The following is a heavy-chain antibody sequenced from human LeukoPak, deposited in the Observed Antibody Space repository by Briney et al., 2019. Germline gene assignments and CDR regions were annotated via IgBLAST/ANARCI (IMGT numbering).Heavy chain of an antibody. CDR1: GGAFSTYY. CDR2: IHHSGST. CDR3: AREIRRSGLGSY. J-gene: IGHJ4*02. D-gene: IGHD3-3*01. V-gene: IGHV4-34*01. Sequence: SETLSLNCVVYGGAFSTYYWSWIRQPPGKGLEWLGEIHHSGSTNYNPSLKSPLTISVDMSKNQFSLKLSSVTAADTAVYYCAREIRRSGLGSYWGQGTLVSVSS.